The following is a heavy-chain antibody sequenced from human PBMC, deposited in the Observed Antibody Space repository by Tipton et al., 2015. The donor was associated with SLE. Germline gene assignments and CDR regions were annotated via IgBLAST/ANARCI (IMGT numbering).Heavy chain of an antibody. CDR1: GVSISSSY. V-gene: IGHV4-59*04. CDR3: AIPTTQHCSGGGCYRHDAFDI. D-gene: IGHD2-15*01. CDR2: FYHGGNT. Sequence: TLSLTCNVSGVSISSSYWSWIRQPAGKGLEWFGSFYHGGNTYYNPSLNPSLRSRVSISLDTSKNQFSLIVTSVTAADTAVYYCAIPTTQHCSGGGCYRHDAFDIWGQGTMVTVSS. J-gene: IGHJ3*02.